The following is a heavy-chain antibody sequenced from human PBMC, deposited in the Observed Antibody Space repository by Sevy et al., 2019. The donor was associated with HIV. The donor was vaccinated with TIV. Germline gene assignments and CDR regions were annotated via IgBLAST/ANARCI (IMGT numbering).Heavy chain of an antibody. Sequence: SETLSLTCTVSGGFVSSGSYYWSWIRQPPGKGLEWIGYIYYSGSTNYNPSLKSRVTISVDTSKNQFSLKLSSVTAADTAVYYCARGSGWKLFDYWGQGTLVTVSS. D-gene: IGHD6-19*01. J-gene: IGHJ4*02. CDR2: IYYSGST. CDR3: ARGSGWKLFDY. V-gene: IGHV4-61*01. CDR1: GGFVSSGSYY.